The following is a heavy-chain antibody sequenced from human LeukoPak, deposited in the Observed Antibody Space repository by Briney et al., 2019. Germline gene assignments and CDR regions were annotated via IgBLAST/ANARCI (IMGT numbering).Heavy chain of an antibody. CDR1: GYSFTAYY. CDR3: ARVSYGGDATPFDY. CDR2: INPNSGGA. Sequence: GASVKVSCKASGYSFTAYYMHWVRQAPGQGLEWMGRINPNSGGADYAQKFQGRVTMTRDTSISTAYMELSSLRSDDTAVYYCARVSYGGDATPFDYWGQGTLVTVSS. V-gene: IGHV1-2*06. D-gene: IGHD4-23*01. J-gene: IGHJ4*02.